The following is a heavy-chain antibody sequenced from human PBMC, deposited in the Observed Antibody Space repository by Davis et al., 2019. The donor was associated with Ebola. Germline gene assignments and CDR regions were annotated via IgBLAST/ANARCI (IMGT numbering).Heavy chain of an antibody. CDR2: INRDGSQN. CDR1: GFTFSTYW. Sequence: GESLKISCAASGFTFSTYWMSWVRQAPGKGLEWVANINRDGSQNYYVDSVKGRFTISRDNARNSMYLQMNSLRDEDTAIYYCARDITVGAFSLDHWGQGALVTVSS. CDR3: ARDITVGAFSLDH. D-gene: IGHD1-26*01. J-gene: IGHJ4*02. V-gene: IGHV3-7*01.